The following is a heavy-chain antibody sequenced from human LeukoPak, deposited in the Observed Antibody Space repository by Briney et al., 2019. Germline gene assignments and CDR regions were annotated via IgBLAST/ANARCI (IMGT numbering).Heavy chain of an antibody. J-gene: IGHJ1*01. D-gene: IGHD3-10*01. CDR3: ARGGLLSQTC. V-gene: IGHV4-34*01. CDR2: INHSGST. Sequence: SESLSLTCAVYGGSFSGYYWSWIRQPAGKGLEWIGEINHSGSTNYNPSLKSRGTISVDTSKNQFSLKLSSATASNTALYYFARGGLLSQTCWGQRSLVTVSS. CDR1: GGSFSGYY.